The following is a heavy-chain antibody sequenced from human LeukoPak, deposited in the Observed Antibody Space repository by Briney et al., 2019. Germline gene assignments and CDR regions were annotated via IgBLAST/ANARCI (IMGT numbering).Heavy chain of an antibody. Sequence: SETLSLTCTVSGGSLSSSSYFWRWTRQPPGKGLEWIGSNYYSGSTYYNPSLKSRVTISVDTSKNQFSLKLSSVSAADTAVYYCARRYSYSSLPDYWGQGTLVTVSS. J-gene: IGHJ4*02. D-gene: IGHD6-19*01. CDR2: NYYSGST. CDR1: GGSLSSSSYF. V-gene: IGHV4-39*01. CDR3: ARRYSYSSLPDY.